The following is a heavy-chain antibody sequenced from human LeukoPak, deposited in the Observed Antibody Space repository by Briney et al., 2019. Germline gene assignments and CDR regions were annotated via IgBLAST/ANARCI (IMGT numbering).Heavy chain of an antibody. CDR1: GGTFSSYA. D-gene: IGHD3-22*01. V-gene: IGHV1-69*05. Sequence: RSXVKVSCKASGGTFSSYAISWVRQAPGQGLEWMGRIIPIFGTANYAQKFQGRVTITTDESTSTAYMELSSLRSEDTAVYYCAKDLVDYYDSSGYWPFDYWGQGTLVTVSS. J-gene: IGHJ4*02. CDR3: AKDLVDYYDSSGYWPFDY. CDR2: IIPIFGTA.